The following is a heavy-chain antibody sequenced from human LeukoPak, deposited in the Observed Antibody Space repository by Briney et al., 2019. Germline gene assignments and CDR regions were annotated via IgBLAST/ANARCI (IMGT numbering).Heavy chain of an antibody. V-gene: IGHV1-69*13. CDR2: IIPIFGTA. CDR1: GGTFSSYA. CDR3: AGGGTGRWLQLYYFDY. J-gene: IGHJ4*02. D-gene: IGHD5-24*01. Sequence: VASVKVSCKASGGTFSSYAISWVRQAPGQGLEWMGGIIPIFGTANYAQKFQGRVTITADESTSTAYMELSSLRSEDTAVYYCAGGGTGRWLQLYYFDYWGQGTLVTVSS.